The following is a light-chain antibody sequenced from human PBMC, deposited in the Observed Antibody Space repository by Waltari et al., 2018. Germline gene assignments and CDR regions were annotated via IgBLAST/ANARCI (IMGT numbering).Light chain of an antibody. CDR1: QSLLHSNGYAY. CDR2: FGS. J-gene: IGKJ5*01. Sequence: IVLTQSPLSLPVTLGEPASISCTSSQSLLHSNGYAYLDWYVQRPGLPPRLLIYFGSYRASGVPDRFSGSGSVTGFTLKISKVEAEDVGVYYCMQALQTSLTFGQGKRLEIK. V-gene: IGKV2-28*01. CDR3: MQALQTSLT.